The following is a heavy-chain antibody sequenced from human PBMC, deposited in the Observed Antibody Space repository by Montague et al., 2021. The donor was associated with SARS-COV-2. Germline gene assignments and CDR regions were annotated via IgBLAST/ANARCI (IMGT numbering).Heavy chain of an antibody. CDR3: ARLGFVELWLNLGWFDP. J-gene: IGHJ5*02. D-gene: IGHD3-16*02. V-gene: IGHV4-39*01. CDR2: VYYSGST. Sequence: SETLSLTCSVSGDSIRSSGYYWGWIRQPPGKGLEWIGTVYYSGSTNYNPSLKSRVTMPVDTSKNQFSLELRSVTAADTGVYYCARLGFVELWLNLGWFDPWGQGTLVTVSS. CDR1: GDSIRSSGYY.